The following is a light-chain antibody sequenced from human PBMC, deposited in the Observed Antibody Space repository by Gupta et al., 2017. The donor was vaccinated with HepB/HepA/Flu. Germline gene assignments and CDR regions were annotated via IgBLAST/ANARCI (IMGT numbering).Light chain of an antibody. CDR3: QQSYRTPCS. V-gene: IGKV1-39*01. J-gene: IGKJ2*04. Sequence: DMQMTQSPSSLSASVGDRVTITCRALQVISSYLYWYQQKPGTAPKLLIYAASSVQSVVPSRFSGSGSGTDFTLTISRLQPEDFATYYRQQSYRTPCSFGQGTKLEIK. CDR2: AAS. CDR1: QVISSY.